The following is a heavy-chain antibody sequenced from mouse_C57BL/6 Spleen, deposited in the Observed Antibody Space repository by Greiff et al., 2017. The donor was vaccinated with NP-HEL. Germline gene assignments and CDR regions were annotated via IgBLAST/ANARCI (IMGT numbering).Heavy chain of an antibody. D-gene: IGHD3-2*02. V-gene: IGHV1-69*01. J-gene: IGHJ3*01. CDR2: IDPSDSYT. CDR1: GYTFTSYW. Sequence: QVQLQQPGAELVMPGASVKLSCKASGYTFTSYWMHWVKQRPGQGLEWIGEIDPSDSYTNYNQKFKGKSTLTVDKSSSTAYMQLSSRTSEDSAVYYCASATAQATWACFAYWGQGTLVTVSA. CDR3: ASATAQATWACFAY.